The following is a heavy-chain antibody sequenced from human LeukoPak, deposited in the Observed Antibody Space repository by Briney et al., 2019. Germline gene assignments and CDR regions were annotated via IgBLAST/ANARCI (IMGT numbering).Heavy chain of an antibody. J-gene: IGHJ3*02. V-gene: IGHV3-23*01. D-gene: IGHD3-22*01. Sequence: GSLRLSCAASGFSFSIYWMSWIRQAPGKGLEWDSAISGSGGSTYYADSVKGRFTISRDNSKNTLYLQMNSLRAEDTAVYYCAKAHTRITMIVVVADAFDIWGQGTMVTVSS. CDR3: AKAHTRITMIVVVADAFDI. CDR1: GFSFSIYW. CDR2: ISGSGGST.